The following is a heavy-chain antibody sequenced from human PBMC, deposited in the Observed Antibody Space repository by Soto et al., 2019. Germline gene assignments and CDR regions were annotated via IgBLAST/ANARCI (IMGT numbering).Heavy chain of an antibody. V-gene: IGHV3-23*01. J-gene: IGHJ4*02. CDR1: GFTFSSYA. CDR3: AKEGGERWEPRLFHS. D-gene: IGHD1-26*01. Sequence: EVQLLESGGGLVQPGGSLRLSCAASGFTFSSYAMSWVRQAPGKGLEWVSTINNSGGGTYYADFVKGRFTISRDHSKKRLYLKRNSRGAENRAVYYCAKEGGERWEPRLFHSWGRGTLVPVPP. CDR2: INNSGGGT.